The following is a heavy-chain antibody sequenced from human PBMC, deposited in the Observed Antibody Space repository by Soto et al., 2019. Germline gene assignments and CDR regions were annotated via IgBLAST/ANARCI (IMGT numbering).Heavy chain of an antibody. CDR1: GGSISSVGYY. Sequence: QLQLQESGPGLVKPSETLSLTCTVSGGSISSVGYYWGWIRQPPGKGLEWIANIYNSGSAYYNPSLKSRVTLSVYTSKNQFSLKLTSVTAADTAVYYCARHRGYTYGPSDYWGQGTLVTVSS. D-gene: IGHD5-18*01. CDR3: ARHRGYTYGPSDY. V-gene: IGHV4-39*01. CDR2: IYNSGSA. J-gene: IGHJ4*02.